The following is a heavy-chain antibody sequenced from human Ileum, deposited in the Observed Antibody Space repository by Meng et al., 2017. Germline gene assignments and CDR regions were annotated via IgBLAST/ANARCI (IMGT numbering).Heavy chain of an antibody. V-gene: IGHV3-33*01. CDR1: AFTFSSYG. CDR3: ARDGYSHFDY. J-gene: IGHJ4*02. CDR2: IWYDGSNK. D-gene: IGHD5-18*01. Sequence: SCAASAFTFSSYGMHWVRQAPGKGLEWVAVIWYDGSNKYYADSVKGRFTISRDNSKNTLYLQMNSLRAEDTAVYYCARDGYSHFDYWGQGTLVTVSS.